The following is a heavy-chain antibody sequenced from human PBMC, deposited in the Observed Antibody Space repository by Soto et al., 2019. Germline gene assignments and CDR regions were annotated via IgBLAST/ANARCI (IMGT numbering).Heavy chain of an antibody. CDR3: ARNGLSSGYYLDY. D-gene: IGHD3-22*01. V-gene: IGHV4-30-2*01. CDR1: GGSIGSGGYS. J-gene: IGHJ4*02. CDR2: IYHSGST. Sequence: SETLSITGAVSGGSIGSGGYSWSWIRQPPGKGLEWIGYIYHSGSTYYNPSLKSRVTISVDRSKNQLSLKLSSVTAANTAVYYCARNGLSSGYYLDYWGQGTLVTVSS.